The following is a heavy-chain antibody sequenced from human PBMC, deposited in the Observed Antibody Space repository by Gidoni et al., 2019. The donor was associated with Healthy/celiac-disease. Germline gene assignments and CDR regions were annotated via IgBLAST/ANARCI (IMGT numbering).Heavy chain of an antibody. J-gene: IGHJ4*02. Sequence: QVQLQESGPGLVKPSETLSLPCTVSGGSLSSYYWRWIRQPAGKGLEWIGRIYTSGSTNYNPSLKSRVTMSVDTSKNQFSLKLSSVTAADTAVYYCARMRYSYDILTGPYPYYFDYWGQGTLVTVSS. CDR1: GGSLSSYY. CDR2: IYTSGST. CDR3: ARMRYSYDILTGPYPYYFDY. V-gene: IGHV4-4*07. D-gene: IGHD3-9*01.